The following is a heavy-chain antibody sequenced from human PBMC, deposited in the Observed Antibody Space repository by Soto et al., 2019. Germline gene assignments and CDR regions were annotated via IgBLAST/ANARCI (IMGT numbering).Heavy chain of an antibody. J-gene: IGHJ5*02. CDR2: IYPGDSET. CDR3: ARQGGSSWSHNWFDP. D-gene: IGHD6-13*01. Sequence: GESLKISCKASGYNFIKYWIGWVGRVPGKGLEWMGIIYPGDSETKYSPSFQGQATISVDKSIGTAYLQWSSLKASDTAMYYCARQGGSSWSHNWFDPWGQGTLVTVSS. CDR1: GYNFIKYW. V-gene: IGHV5-51*01.